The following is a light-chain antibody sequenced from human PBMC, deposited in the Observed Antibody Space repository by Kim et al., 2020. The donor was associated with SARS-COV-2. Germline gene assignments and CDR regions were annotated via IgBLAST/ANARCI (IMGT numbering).Light chain of an antibody. CDR1: QSVSSSY. CDR3: QQYGSSPLYT. Sequence: PGERATPSCRASQSVSSSYLAWYQQKPGQAPRLLIYGASSRATGIPDRFSGSGSGTDFTLTISRLEPEDFAVYYCQQYGSSPLYTFGQGTKLEI. J-gene: IGKJ2*01. CDR2: GAS. V-gene: IGKV3-20*01.